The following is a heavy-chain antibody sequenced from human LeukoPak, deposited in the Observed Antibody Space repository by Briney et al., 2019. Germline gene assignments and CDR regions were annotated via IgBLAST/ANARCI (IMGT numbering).Heavy chain of an antibody. CDR2: IYHSGST. J-gene: IGHJ4*02. Sequence: PSETLSLTCTVSGGSISNYYWSWIRQPPGKGLEWIGEIYHSGSTNYNPSLKSRVTISVDKSKNQFSLKLSSVTAADTAVYYCARVPYYYDSSGSLPFDYWGQGTLVTVSS. CDR3: ARVPYYYDSSGSLPFDY. V-gene: IGHV4-59*12. CDR1: GGSISNYY. D-gene: IGHD3-22*01.